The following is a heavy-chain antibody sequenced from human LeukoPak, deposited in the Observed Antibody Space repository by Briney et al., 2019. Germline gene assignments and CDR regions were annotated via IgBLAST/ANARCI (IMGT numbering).Heavy chain of an antibody. V-gene: IGHV1-3*03. Sequence: ASVKVSCKASGYTFTSYAMHWVRQAPGQRLEWMGWINAGNGNTKYSQEFQGRVTITRDTSASTAYMELSSLRSEDMAVYHCARASLGYSGYENFDYWGQGTLVTVSS. J-gene: IGHJ4*02. CDR2: INAGNGNT. CDR1: GYTFTSYA. D-gene: IGHD5-12*01. CDR3: ARASLGYSGYENFDY.